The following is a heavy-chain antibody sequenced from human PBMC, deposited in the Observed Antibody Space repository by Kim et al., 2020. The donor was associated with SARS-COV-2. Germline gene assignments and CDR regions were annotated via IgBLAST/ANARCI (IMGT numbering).Heavy chain of an antibody. V-gene: IGHV3-33*06. CDR2: IWYDGSNK. Sequence: GGSLRLSCAASGFTFSSYGMHWVRQAPGKGLEWVAVIWYDGSNKYYADSVKGRFTISRDNSKNTLYLQMNSLRAEDTAVYYCAKDHDVLLWFGESYFDYWGQGTLVTVSS. J-gene: IGHJ4*02. D-gene: IGHD3-10*01. CDR3: AKDHDVLLWFGESYFDY. CDR1: GFTFSSYG.